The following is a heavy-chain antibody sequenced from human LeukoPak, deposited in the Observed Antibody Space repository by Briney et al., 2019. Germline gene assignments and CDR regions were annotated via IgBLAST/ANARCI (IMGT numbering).Heavy chain of an antibody. CDR1: GGTFSSYA. J-gene: IGHJ4*02. Sequence: GSSVKVSCKASGGTFSSYAISWVRQAPGQGPEWMGGIIPIFGTANYAQKFQGRVTITADKYTSTAYMELSSLRSEDTAVYYCARETRKNAGAGTDFFDYWGQGTLVTVSS. V-gene: IGHV1-69*06. CDR2: IIPIFGTA. CDR3: ARETRKNAGAGTDFFDY. D-gene: IGHD6-13*01.